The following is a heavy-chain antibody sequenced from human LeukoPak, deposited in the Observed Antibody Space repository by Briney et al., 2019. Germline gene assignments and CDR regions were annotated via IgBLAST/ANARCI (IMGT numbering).Heavy chain of an antibody. D-gene: IGHD3-9*01. V-gene: IGHV3-7*03. Sequence: GGSLRLSCAASGFTFSSYWMSWVRQAPGKGLEWVANIKQDGSEKYYVDSVKGRFTISRDNAKNSLYLQMNSLRAEDTAVYYCASHPYDILTGYYKCYFDYWGQGTLVTVSS. CDR3: ASHPYDILTGYYKCYFDY. CDR1: GFTFSSYW. CDR2: IKQDGSEK. J-gene: IGHJ4*02.